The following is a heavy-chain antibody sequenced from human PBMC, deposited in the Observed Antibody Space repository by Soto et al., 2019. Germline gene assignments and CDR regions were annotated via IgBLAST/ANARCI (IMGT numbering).Heavy chain of an antibody. CDR2: LSTSGGTT. CDR3: AKSPYYYYMDV. V-gene: IGHV3-23*01. CDR1: GFTFSSYA. Sequence: GGSLRLSCAASGFTFSSYAMSWVRQAPGKGLEYVSTLSTSGGTTYYADSVKGRFTISRDNSRDTLYLQMNSLRADDTAVYYCAKSPYYYYMDVWGKGTTVTVSS. J-gene: IGHJ6*03.